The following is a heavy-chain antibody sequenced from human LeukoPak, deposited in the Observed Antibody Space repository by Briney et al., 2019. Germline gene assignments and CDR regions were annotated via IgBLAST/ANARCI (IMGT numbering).Heavy chain of an antibody. CDR2: INPNSGGT. D-gene: IGHD1-7*01. CDR1: GYTFTGYY. CDR3: ARVPLRWNYGLVGTNFDY. Sequence: GASVKVSCKASGYTFTGYYMHWVRQAPGQGLEWMGWINPNSGGTNYAQKFQGRVTMTRDTSISTAYMELSRLRSDDTAVYYCARVPLRWNYGLVGTNFDYWGQGTLVTVSS. J-gene: IGHJ4*02. V-gene: IGHV1-2*02.